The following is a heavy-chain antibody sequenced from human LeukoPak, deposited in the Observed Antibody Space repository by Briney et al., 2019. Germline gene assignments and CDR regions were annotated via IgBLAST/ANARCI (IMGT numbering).Heavy chain of an antibody. J-gene: IGHJ3*02. CDR1: GGSISSYY. CDR2: IYYSGST. V-gene: IGHV4-59*01. D-gene: IGHD3-3*01. CDR3: ARGHSYFYDFWSGITSYDAFDI. Sequence: SETLSLTCTVSGGSISSYYWSWIRQPPGKGLEWIGYIYYSGSTNYNPSLKSRVTISVDTSKNQFSLKLSSVAAADTAVYYCARGHSYFYDFWSGITSYDAFDIWGQGTMVTVSS.